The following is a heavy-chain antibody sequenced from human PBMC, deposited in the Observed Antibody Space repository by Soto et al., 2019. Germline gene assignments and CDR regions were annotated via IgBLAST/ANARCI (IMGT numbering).Heavy chain of an antibody. V-gene: IGHV1-2*04. J-gene: IGHJ6*02. CDR1: GYTFTGYY. CDR2: INPNSGGT. CDR3: ARDLPYCSGGSCYSRYYGMDV. Sequence: EASVKVSCKASGYTFTGYYMHWVRQAPGQGLEWMGWINPNSGGTNYAQKFQGWVTMTRDTSISTAYMELSRLRSDDTAVYYCARDLPYCSGGSCYSRYYGMDVWGQGTTVTVSS. D-gene: IGHD2-15*01.